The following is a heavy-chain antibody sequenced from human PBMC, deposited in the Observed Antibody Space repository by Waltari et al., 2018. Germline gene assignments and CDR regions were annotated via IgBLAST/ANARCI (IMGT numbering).Heavy chain of an antibody. D-gene: IGHD2-2*01. J-gene: IGHJ5*02. CDR1: GGSFSGYY. V-gene: IGHV4-34*01. CDR2: INHSGST. CDR3: ARTGYQLLLWGWVDP. Sequence: QVQLQQWGAGLLKPSETLSLTCAVSGGSFSGYYWSWIRQPPGKGLEWTGEINHSGSTNYNPALKSRVTRSGDTSKNQFCLKLSSVTAAGTAVYYCARTGYQLLLWGWVDPWGQGTLVTVSS.